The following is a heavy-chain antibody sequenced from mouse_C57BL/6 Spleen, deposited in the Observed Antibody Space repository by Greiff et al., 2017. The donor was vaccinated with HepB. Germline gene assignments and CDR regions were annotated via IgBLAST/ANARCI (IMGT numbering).Heavy chain of an antibody. J-gene: IGHJ3*01. CDR2: ISDGGSYT. Sequence: EVQVVESGGGLVKPGGSLKLSCAASGFTFSSYAMSWVRQTPEKRLEWVATISDGGSYTYYPDNVKGRFTISRDNAKNNLYLQMSHLKSEDTAMYYCAREGAYYSNPWFAYWGQGTLVTVSA. D-gene: IGHD2-5*01. CDR3: AREGAYYSNPWFAY. V-gene: IGHV5-4*01. CDR1: GFTFSSYA.